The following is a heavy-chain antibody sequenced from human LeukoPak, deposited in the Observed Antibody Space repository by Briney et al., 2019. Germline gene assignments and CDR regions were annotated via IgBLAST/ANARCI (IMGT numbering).Heavy chain of an antibody. CDR1: GFTFSSYW. J-gene: IGHJ4*02. CDR2: IKQDGSEK. V-gene: IGHV3-7*01. D-gene: IGHD2-2*02. Sequence: GGSLRLSCAASGFTFSSYWMSWVRQAPGKGLEWVANIKQDGSEKYYVDSVKGRFTISGDNAKNSLYLQMNSLRAEDTAVYYCARLGYCSSTSCFTSMYFDYWGQGTLVTVSS. CDR3: ARLGYCSSTSCFTSMYFDY.